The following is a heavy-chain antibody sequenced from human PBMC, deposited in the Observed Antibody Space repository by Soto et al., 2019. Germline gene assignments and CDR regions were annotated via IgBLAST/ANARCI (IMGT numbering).Heavy chain of an antibody. CDR3: AKDRHPDGIWTFDY. CDR2: INGGGGTT. CDR1: GFSFSGYT. D-gene: IGHD3-9*01. J-gene: IGHJ4*02. V-gene: IGHV3-23*01. Sequence: PGGSLRLSCAASGFSFSGYTMNWVRQAQGKGLEWISGINGGGGTTYYADSVKGCFTISRDDSKNILYLQMNSPRAEDTAIYYCAKDRHPDGIWTFDYWGRGTLVTVSS.